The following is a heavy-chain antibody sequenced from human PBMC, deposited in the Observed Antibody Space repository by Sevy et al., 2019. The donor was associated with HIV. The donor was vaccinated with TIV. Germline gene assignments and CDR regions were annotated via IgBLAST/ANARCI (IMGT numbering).Heavy chain of an antibody. D-gene: IGHD4-4*01. V-gene: IGHV1-2*06. J-gene: IGHJ4*02. CDR3: AREAGSNYYGQIDH. CDR2: INPYSGDT. CDR1: GYTFTDYY. Sequence: ASVKVSCKASGYTFTDYYMHWVRQAPGQGLEWMGRINPYSGDTKYAQKFQGRVTMTRDTSISTAYMVLSGLRFDDTAVYYCAREAGSNYYGQIDHWGQGSLVTVS.